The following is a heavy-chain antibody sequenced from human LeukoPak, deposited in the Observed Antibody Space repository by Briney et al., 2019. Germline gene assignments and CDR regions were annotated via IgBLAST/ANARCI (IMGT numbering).Heavy chain of an antibody. D-gene: IGHD4-17*01. CDR1: GGSFSGYY. CDR2: IYHSGST. Sequence: SETLSLTCAVYGGSFSGYYWSWIRQPPGKGLEWIGSIYHSGSTYYNPSLKSRVTISVDTSKNQFSLKLSSVTAADTAVYYCARDHITVSGWFDPWGQGTLVTVSS. CDR3: ARDHITVSGWFDP. V-gene: IGHV4-34*01. J-gene: IGHJ5*02.